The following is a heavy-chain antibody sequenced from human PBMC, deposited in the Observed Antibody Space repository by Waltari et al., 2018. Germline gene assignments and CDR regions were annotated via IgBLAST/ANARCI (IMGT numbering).Heavy chain of an antibody. CDR2: INPNSGGT. J-gene: IGHJ3*02. CDR3: ASVDYGDYGIYDAFDI. D-gene: IGHD4-17*01. CDR1: GYTFTGYY. Sequence: QVQLVQSGAEVKKPGASVKVSCKASGYTFTGYYMHWVRQAPGQGLEWMGWINPNSGGTNYAQKFQGRVTMTRDTSISTAYMELSRLRSDDTAVYYCASVDYGDYGIYDAFDIWGQGTMVTVSS. V-gene: IGHV1-2*02.